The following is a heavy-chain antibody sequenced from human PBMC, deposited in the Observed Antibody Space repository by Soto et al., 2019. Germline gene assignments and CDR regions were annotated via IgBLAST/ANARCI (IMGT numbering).Heavy chain of an antibody. CDR2: INAGNGNT. Sequence: ASVKVSCKASGYTFTSYAMHWVRQAPGQRLEWMGWINAGNGNTKYSQKFQGRVTITRDTSASTAYMELSSLRSEETAVYYCARGALQWFGEPTPHYGMDVWGQGTTVTVSS. D-gene: IGHD3-10*01. V-gene: IGHV1-3*01. J-gene: IGHJ6*02. CDR1: GYTFTSYA. CDR3: ARGALQWFGEPTPHYGMDV.